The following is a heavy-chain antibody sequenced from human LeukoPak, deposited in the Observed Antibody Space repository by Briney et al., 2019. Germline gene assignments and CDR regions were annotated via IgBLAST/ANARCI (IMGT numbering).Heavy chain of an antibody. CDR2: INPNSGGT. Sequence: VASVKVSCKASGYTFTGYYMHWVRQAPGQGLEWMGWINPNSGGTNYAQKFQGRVTMTRDTSISTAYMELSRLRSDDTAVYYCARGLPDYYDSSGTNWFDPWGQGTLVTVSS. J-gene: IGHJ5*02. CDR1: GYTFTGYY. D-gene: IGHD3-22*01. V-gene: IGHV1-2*02. CDR3: ARGLPDYYDSSGTNWFDP.